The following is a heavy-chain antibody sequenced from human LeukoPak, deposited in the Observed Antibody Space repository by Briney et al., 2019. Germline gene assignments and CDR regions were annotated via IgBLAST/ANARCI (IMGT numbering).Heavy chain of an antibody. D-gene: IGHD3-10*01. CDR2: IYHSGST. Sequence: SQTLSLTCTVSGGSISSGGYYWSWIRQPPGKGLEWIGYIYHSGSTYYNPSLKSRVTISVDRSKNQFSLKLSSVTAADTAVYYCARERGAISYYYMDVWGKGTTVTVSS. CDR3: ARERGAISYYYMDV. CDR1: GGSISSGGYY. V-gene: IGHV4-30-2*01. J-gene: IGHJ6*03.